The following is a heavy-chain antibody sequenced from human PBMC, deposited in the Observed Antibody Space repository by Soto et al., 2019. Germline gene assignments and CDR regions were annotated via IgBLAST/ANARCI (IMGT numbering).Heavy chain of an antibody. Sequence: SETLSLTCTVSGASISSGDYYWSWIRQPPGKAPEWIGYIYYSGTPNYNPSLKSRVNISVNTSKNQFSLKLSPVTAADTAVYYCARVLGYCTSASCYARFDPWGQGTLVTVSS. CDR2: IYYSGTP. CDR1: GASISSGDYY. J-gene: IGHJ5*02. V-gene: IGHV4-61*08. D-gene: IGHD2-2*01. CDR3: ARVLGYCTSASCYARFDP.